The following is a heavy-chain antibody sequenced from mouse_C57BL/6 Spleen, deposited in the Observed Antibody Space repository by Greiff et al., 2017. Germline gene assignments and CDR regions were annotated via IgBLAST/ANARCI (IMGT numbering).Heavy chain of an antibody. D-gene: IGHD1-1*01. V-gene: IGHV1-54*01. Sequence: QVQLQQSGAELVRPGTSVKVSCKASGYAFTNYLIEWVKQRPGQGLEWIGVINPGSGGTNYNEKFKGKATLTADKSSSTAYMQLSSLTSEDSAVYVCARATVVAEDYWGQGTTLTVSS. CDR3: ARATVVAEDY. CDR2: INPGSGGT. CDR1: GYAFTNYL. J-gene: IGHJ2*01.